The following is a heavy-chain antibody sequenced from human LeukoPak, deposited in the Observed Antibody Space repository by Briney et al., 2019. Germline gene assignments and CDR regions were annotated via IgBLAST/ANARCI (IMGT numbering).Heavy chain of an antibody. V-gene: IGHV3-23*01. CDR1: GFSFDTYA. J-gene: IGHJ4*02. Sequence: GGSLRLSCAASGFSFDTYAMSWVRQTPGKGLEWVAVISNRGENTYYADSVKGRLTISRDNSKNTLYLQMNRLRADDSAIYYCVKCPSYNTLMFDYWGQGTLVTVSS. CDR2: ISNRGENT. CDR3: VKCPSYNTLMFDY. D-gene: IGHD1-14*01.